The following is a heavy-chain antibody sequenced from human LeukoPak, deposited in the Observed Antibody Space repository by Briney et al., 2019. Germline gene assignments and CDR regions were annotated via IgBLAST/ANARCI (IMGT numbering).Heavy chain of an antibody. V-gene: IGHV3-15*01. Sequence: PGGSLRLSCAASGFSFSNAWMNWVRQAPGKGMEWVGRIKSKTDGGTTDYAAHVKGRFTSLRDDSKNTLYLQMNSLNTEDTAVYYCTTGGYYDSSGYYYAYFDYWGQGTLVTVSS. CDR3: TTGGYYDSSGYYYAYFDY. D-gene: IGHD3-22*01. CDR2: IKSKTDGGTT. CDR1: GFSFSNAW. J-gene: IGHJ4*02.